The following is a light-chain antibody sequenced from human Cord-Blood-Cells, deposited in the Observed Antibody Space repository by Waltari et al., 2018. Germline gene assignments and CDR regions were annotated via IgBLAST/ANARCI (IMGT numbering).Light chain of an antibody. J-gene: IGLJ2*01. CDR2: KDS. CDR1: VLATKY. CDR3: YSAADNNLV. Sequence: SYELTQPSSVSVSPGQTARITCSGAVLATKYARWFQQKPGQAPVLVIYKDSERPSWIPGRFSGSSSGTTVTLTISGAQVEDEADYYCYSAADNNLVFGGGTKLTVL. V-gene: IGLV3-27*01.